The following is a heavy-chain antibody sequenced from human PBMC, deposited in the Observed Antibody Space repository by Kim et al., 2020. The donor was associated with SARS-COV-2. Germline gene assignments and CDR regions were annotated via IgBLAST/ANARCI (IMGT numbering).Heavy chain of an antibody. CDR2: IYYSGST. D-gene: IGHD2-15*01. CDR1: GGSISSGGYY. CDR3: ARDVSGGGSSHRENWFDP. Sequence: SETLSLTCTVSGGSISSGGYYWSWIRQHPGKGLEWIGYIYYSGSTYYNPSLKSRVTISVDTTKNQFSLKLSSVTAADTAVYYCARDVSGGGSSHRENWFDPWGQGTLVTVSS. J-gene: IGHJ5*02. V-gene: IGHV4-31*03.